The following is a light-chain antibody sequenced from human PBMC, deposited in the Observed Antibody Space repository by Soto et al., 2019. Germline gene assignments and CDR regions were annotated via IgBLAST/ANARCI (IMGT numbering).Light chain of an antibody. Sequence: EIVLTQSPGTLSLSPGDRAPLSCRSSQSVSSSHLAWYQQKPGQAPRLLIYGASSRATGIPDRFSGSGSGTDFTLTISRLEPEDFAVYYCQQYGSSPLTCGGGTRWIS. CDR2: GAS. V-gene: IGKV3-20*01. J-gene: IGKJ4*01. CDR1: QSVSSSH. CDR3: QQYGSSPLT.